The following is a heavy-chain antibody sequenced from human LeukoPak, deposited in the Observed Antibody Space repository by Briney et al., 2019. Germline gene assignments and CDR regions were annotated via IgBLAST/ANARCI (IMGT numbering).Heavy chain of an antibody. CDR1: GGSISSYY. J-gene: IGHJ4*02. CDR2: IYYSGST. D-gene: IGHD3-10*01. V-gene: IGHV4-39*01. Sequence: SETLSLTCTVSGGSISSYYWSWIRQPPGKGLEWIGSIYYSGSTYYNPSLKSRVTISVDTSKNQFSLKLSSVTAADTAVYYCARYGDRWATFDYWGQGTLVTVSS. CDR3: ARYGDRWATFDY.